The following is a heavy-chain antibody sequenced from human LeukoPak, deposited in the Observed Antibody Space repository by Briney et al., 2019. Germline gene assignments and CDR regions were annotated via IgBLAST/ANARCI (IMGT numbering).Heavy chain of an antibody. V-gene: IGHV3-74*01. J-gene: IGHJ4*02. D-gene: IGHD3-22*01. Sequence: GGSLRLSCAASGFTFSSYWMHWVRQAPGKGLVWVSRINSDGSSTSYADSVKGRFTISRDNAKNTLYVQMNSLRAEDTAVYYCALLDYYDSSGFDYWGQGTLVTVSS. CDR3: ALLDYYDSSGFDY. CDR1: GFTFSSYW. CDR2: INSDGSST.